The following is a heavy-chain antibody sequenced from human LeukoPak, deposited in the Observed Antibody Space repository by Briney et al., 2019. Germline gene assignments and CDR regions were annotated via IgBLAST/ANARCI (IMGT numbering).Heavy chain of an antibody. CDR3: ARGRGRQVGSRWHPDTHHDY. D-gene: IGHD3-10*01. CDR1: GFSISNGFF. Sequence: KPSETPSLTCAVSGFSISNGFFWGWIRRPPGKGLEWIGTIHYPESTYYNPSLNSRLTISLDASKNHFSLKLSSVTAADTAQYYCARGRGRQVGSRWHPDTHHDYWGQGILVTVSS. V-gene: IGHV4-38-2*01. CDR2: IHYPEST. J-gene: IGHJ4*02.